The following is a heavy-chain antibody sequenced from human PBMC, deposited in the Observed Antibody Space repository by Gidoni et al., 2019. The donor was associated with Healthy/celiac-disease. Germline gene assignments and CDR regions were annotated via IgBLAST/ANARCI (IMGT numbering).Heavy chain of an antibody. V-gene: IGHV1-69*01. J-gene: IGHJ6*02. D-gene: IGHD3-10*01. Sequence: QGQLVQYGAEVKKPGASVKVACKASGATFSSYAISWVRQSPGPGLGWMGGISPIFGTANYAQKFQGRVTITADESTSTAFMELSSLRSEDTAVYYCGLLWSHHYYGMDVWGQGTTVTVSS. CDR3: GLLWSHHYYGMDV. CDR2: ISPIFGTA. CDR1: GATFSSYA.